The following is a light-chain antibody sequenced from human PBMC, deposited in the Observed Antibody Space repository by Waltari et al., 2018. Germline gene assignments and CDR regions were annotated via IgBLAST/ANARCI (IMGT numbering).Light chain of an antibody. CDR1: SSDVGGYNY. CDR2: DVS. CDR3: SSYTSSSTLV. V-gene: IGLV2-14*01. Sequence: QSALTQPASVSGPPGQSITISCTGPSSDVGGYNYVSWYQQHPGKAPKIMIYDVSNRPSGVSNRFSGSKSGNTASLTISGLQAEDEADYYGSSYTSSSTLVFGGGTKLTVL. J-gene: IGLJ2*01.